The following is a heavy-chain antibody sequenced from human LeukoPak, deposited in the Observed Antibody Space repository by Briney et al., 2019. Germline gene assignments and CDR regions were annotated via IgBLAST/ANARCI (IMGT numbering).Heavy chain of an antibody. CDR3: ARSTKVVFFLLSK. CDR1: GGTFSSYA. D-gene: IGHD2-15*01. J-gene: IGHJ4*02. CDR2: IIPIFGTA. V-gene: IGHV1-69*05. Sequence: SVKVSCKASGGTFSSYAISWVRQAPGQGLEWMGGIIPIFGTANYAQKFQGRVTITTDESTGTAYMELSSLRSEDTAVYYCARSTKVVFFLLSKWGQGTLVTVSS.